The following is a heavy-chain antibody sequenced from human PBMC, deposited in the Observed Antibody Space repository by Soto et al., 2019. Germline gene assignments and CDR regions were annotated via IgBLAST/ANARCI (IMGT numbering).Heavy chain of an antibody. J-gene: IGHJ5*02. CDR1: GGSISDGAYY. CDR3: VRVGIAGPGLAP. Sequence: PSETLSLTCTVSGGSISDGAYYWSWIRQHPGKGLEWIVYMHYSGSTLYTPSLRGRLTLSADTSRNQLSLHLTSVTAADPAVYYCVRVGIAGPGLAPWGQGILVTVSS. D-gene: IGHD2-21*01. CDR2: MHYSGST. V-gene: IGHV4-31*03.